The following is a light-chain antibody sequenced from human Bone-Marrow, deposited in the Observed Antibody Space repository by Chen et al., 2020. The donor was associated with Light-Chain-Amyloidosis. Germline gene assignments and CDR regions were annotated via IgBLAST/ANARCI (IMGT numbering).Light chain of an antibody. Sequence: NFMLTQPHSVSESPGKTVIISCTRSSGSIATNYVQWYQQRPGSSPTTVIYEDDQRPSGVPDRFSGSIDRSSNSASLTISGLKTEDEAAYYCQSYQGSSQGVFGGGTTLTVL. CDR1: SGSIATNY. J-gene: IGLJ3*02. CDR3: QSYQGSSQGV. CDR2: EDD. V-gene: IGLV6-57*01.